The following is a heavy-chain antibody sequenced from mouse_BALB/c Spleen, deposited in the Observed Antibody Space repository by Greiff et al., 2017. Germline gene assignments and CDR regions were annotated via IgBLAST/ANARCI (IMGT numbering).Heavy chain of an antibody. CDR1: GYTFPDYN. J-gene: IGHJ4*01. CDR3: ARKVRDGYYEGAMDY. Sequence: VQLKESGPELVKPGASVKISCKASGYTFPDYNMHWVKQSHGKSLEWIGYIYPYNGGTGYNQKFKSKATLTVDNSSSTAYMELRSLTSEDSAVYYCARKVRDGYYEGAMDYWGQGTSVTVSS. CDR2: IYPYNGGT. D-gene: IGHD2-3*01. V-gene: IGHV1S29*02.